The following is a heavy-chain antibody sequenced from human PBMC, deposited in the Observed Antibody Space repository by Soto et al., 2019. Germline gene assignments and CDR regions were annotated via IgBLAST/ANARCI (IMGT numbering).Heavy chain of an antibody. CDR2: AYYRSRWQY. V-gene: IGHV6-1*01. J-gene: IGHJ4*02. Sequence: SQTLSLTCAICGDSVSNNGATWNWIRQSPSRGLEWLGRAYYRSRWQYDYAPSVRSRITINPDTSKNQFSLHLSSVTPEDTAVYYCARDQGVSSGYYLYYFDYWGQGTLVTVSS. CDR1: GDSVSNNGAT. CDR3: ARDQGVSSGYYLYYFDY. D-gene: IGHD3-22*01.